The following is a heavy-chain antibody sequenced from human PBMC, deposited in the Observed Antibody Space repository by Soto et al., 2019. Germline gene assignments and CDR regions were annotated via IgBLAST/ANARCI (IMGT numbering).Heavy chain of an antibody. V-gene: IGHV3-49*03. Sequence: GGSLRLSCTASGFTFGDYAMSWFRQAPGKGLEWVGFIRSXXXXXTTEYAASVKGRFTISRDDSKSIAYLQMNSLKTEDTAVYYCTRERYSYGSGGGWFDPWGQGTLVTVSS. J-gene: IGHJ5*02. D-gene: IGHD5-18*01. CDR3: TRERYSYGSGGGWFDP. CDR2: IRSXXXXXTT. CDR1: GFTFGDYA.